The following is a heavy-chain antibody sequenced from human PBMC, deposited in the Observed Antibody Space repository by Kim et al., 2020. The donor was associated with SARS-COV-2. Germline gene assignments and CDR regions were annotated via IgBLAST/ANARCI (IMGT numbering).Heavy chain of an antibody. CDR3: ARELGRQGGDPGYGY. J-gene: IGHJ4*02. D-gene: IGHD2-21*02. CDR1: GGSISSSSYY. V-gene: IGHV4-39*06. CDR2: IYYSGST. Sequence: SETLSLTCTVSGGSISSSSYYWGWIRQPPGKGLEWIGSIYYSGSTYYNPSLKSRVTISIDTSKNQFPLKLSSVTAADTAVYYCARELGRQGGDPGYGYWGQGALVTVSS.